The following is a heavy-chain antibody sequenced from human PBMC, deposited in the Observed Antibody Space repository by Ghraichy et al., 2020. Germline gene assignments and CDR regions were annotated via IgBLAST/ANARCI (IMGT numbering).Heavy chain of an antibody. CDR3: AKVGGVLPKHYYYYYMDV. D-gene: IGHD2-8*02. J-gene: IGHJ6*03. V-gene: IGHV3-23*01. Sequence: GGSLRLSCAASGFTFSSYAMSWVRQAPGKGLEWVSAISGSGGSTYYADSVKGRFTISRDNSKNTLYLQMNSLRAEDTAVYYCAKVGGVLPKHYYYYYMDVWGKGTTVTVSS. CDR1: GFTFSSYA. CDR2: ISGSGGST.